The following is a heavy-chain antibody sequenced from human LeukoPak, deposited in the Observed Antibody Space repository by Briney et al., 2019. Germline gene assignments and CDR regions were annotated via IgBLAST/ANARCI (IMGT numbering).Heavy chain of an antibody. Sequence: SETLSLTCTVSGGSISSYYWSWTRQPPGKGLEWIGHTYYSGSTNYNPSLKSRVTISIDTSKNQFSLRLSSVTAADTAVYYCARGAAGYSYGWGQGTLVTVSS. J-gene: IGHJ4*02. CDR2: TYYSGST. CDR1: GGSISSYY. V-gene: IGHV4-59*01. CDR3: ARGAAGYSYG. D-gene: IGHD5-18*01.